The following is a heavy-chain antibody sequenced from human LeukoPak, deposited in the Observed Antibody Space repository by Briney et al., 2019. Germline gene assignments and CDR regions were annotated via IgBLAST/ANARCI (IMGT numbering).Heavy chain of an antibody. CDR1: GFTFSNYW. J-gene: IGHJ4*02. V-gene: IGHV3-7*03. D-gene: IGHD5-12*01. CDR2: IKQDGSEK. Sequence: GSLRLSCAASGFTFSNYWMTWVRQAPGKGLEWVANIKQDGSEKYYVDSVKGRFTISRDNAKNSLYLQMNSLRAEDTAVYYCAKEGIDGSGYDLDYWGQGTLVTVSS. CDR3: AKEGIDGSGYDLDY.